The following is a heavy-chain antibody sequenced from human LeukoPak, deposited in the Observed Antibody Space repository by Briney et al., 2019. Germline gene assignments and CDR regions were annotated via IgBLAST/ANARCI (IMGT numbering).Heavy chain of an antibody. CDR3: AKANIVAADTSWLDP. J-gene: IGHJ5*02. V-gene: IGHV3-23*01. D-gene: IGHD6-13*01. CDR1: GFTFSNYA. Sequence: GGSLRLSCAASGFTFSNYAMSWVRQAPGKGLEWVSAVSGGGGTTYYADSVKGRFTISRDNSKNTLSLQMNSLRAEDTAVYYCAKANIVAADTSWLDPWGPGTLVTVSS. CDR2: VSGGGGTT.